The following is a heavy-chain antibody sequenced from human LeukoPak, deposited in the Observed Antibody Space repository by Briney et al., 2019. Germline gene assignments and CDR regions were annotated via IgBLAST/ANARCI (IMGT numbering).Heavy chain of an antibody. CDR1: EFAFSTYN. V-gene: IGHV3-48*02. CDR3: ARDSGVDAHIDY. CDR2: ISTGSSTT. J-gene: IGHJ4*01. D-gene: IGHD3-3*01. Sequence: LPGGSLRLSCAASEFAFSTYNMNWVRQAPGKGLEWVSYISTGSSTTYYADPVKGRFTISRDNAKNSLYLQMNSLRDEDTAIYYCARDSGVDAHIDYWGHGTLVTVSA.